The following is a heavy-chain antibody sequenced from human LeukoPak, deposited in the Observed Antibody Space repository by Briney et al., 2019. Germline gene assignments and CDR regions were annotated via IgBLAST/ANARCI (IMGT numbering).Heavy chain of an antibody. Sequence: GGSLRLSCAASGFTFSSYSMNWVRQAPGKGLEWVSVIYSGGSTYSADSVKGRFTISRDNSKNTLYLQMNSLRAEDTAVYYCARGYCSGGSCYWDAFDIWGQGTMVTVSS. CDR2: IYSGGST. D-gene: IGHD2-15*01. CDR3: ARGYCSGGSCYWDAFDI. CDR1: GFTFSSYS. J-gene: IGHJ3*02. V-gene: IGHV3-66*01.